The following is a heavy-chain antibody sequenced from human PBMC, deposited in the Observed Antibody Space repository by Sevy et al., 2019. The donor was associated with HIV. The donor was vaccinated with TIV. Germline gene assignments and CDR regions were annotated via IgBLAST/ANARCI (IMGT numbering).Heavy chain of an antibody. D-gene: IGHD1-7*01. J-gene: IGHJ4*02. Sequence: GGSLRRSCAASGFTFSKYWMGWVRQAPGKGLEWVANIKQDAGQKYYVDSVKGRFTISRDNAKNSLYLQMNSLRAEDTAVYFCARDDGNYYFHYWGQGPLVTVSS. CDR3: ARDDGNYYFHY. V-gene: IGHV3-7*01. CDR1: GFTFSKYW. CDR2: IKQDAGQK.